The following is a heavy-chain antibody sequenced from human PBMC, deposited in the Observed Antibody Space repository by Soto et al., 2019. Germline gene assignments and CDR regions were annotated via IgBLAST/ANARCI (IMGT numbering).Heavy chain of an antibody. Sequence: PSETLSLTCAVSGGSISSYYWSWTRKTPGKGLEWIGYIYYSGSTNYNPSLKSRVTISVDTSKNQFSLKLSSVTAADTAVYYFARTWGAKLGYSSSWYFDYWGQGTLVTVSS. J-gene: IGHJ4*02. D-gene: IGHD6-13*01. CDR3: ARTWGAKLGYSSSWYFDY. V-gene: IGHV4-59*01. CDR2: IYYSGST. CDR1: GGSISSYY.